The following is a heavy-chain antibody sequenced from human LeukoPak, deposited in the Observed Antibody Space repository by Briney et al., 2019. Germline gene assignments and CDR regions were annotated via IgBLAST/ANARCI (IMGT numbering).Heavy chain of an antibody. D-gene: IGHD1-26*01. CDR2: IIPIFGTA. V-gene: IGHV1-69*13. J-gene: IGHJ6*03. Sequence: SVKVSCKASGGTFSSYAISWVRQAPGQGLEWMGGIIPIFGTANYAQKFQGRVTITADESTSTAYMELNSLRAEDTAVYYCARDPYSGAYYEGYYYYYMDVWGKGTTVTVSS. CDR3: ARDPYSGAYYEGYYYYYMDV. CDR1: GGTFSSYA.